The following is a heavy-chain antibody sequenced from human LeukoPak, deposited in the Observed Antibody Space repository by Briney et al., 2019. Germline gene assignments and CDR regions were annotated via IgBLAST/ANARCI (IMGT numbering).Heavy chain of an antibody. CDR1: GYTFTSYD. CDR2: MNPNSGNT. Sequence: ASVKVSCKASGYTFTSYDINWVRQATGQGLEWMGWMNPNSGNTGYAQKFQGRVTMTRNTSISTAYMELSSLRAEDTAVYYCAKDTQFRVATDHLMWEMSWFDPWGQGTLVTVSS. J-gene: IGHJ5*02. V-gene: IGHV1-8*01. D-gene: IGHD5-12*01. CDR3: AKDTQFRVATDHLMWEMSWFDP.